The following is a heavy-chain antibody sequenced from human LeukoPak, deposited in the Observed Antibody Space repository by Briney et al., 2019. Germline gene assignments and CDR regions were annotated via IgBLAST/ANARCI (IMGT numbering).Heavy chain of an antibody. CDR3: ALITMVRGPPEIDY. CDR2: INPNSGGT. J-gene: IGHJ4*02. Sequence: ASVKVSCKASGYTFTGYYMHWVRQAPGQGLEWMGRINPNSGGTNYAQKFQGRVTVTRDTSISTAYMELSRLRSDDTAVYYCALITMVRGPPEIDYWGQGTLVTVSS. D-gene: IGHD3-10*01. CDR1: GYTFTGYY. V-gene: IGHV1-2*06.